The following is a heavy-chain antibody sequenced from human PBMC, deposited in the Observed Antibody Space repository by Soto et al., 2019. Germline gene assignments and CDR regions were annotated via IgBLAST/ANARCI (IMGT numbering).Heavy chain of an antibody. D-gene: IGHD6-25*01. Sequence: QVQLVESGGGVVQPGRSLRLSCAASGFTFSSYGMHWVRQAPGKGLEWVAVIWYDGSNKYYADSVKGRFTISSDNSKNTLYLEMNSLRAEDTAVYYCARDKGMRGAAAQPHSDYWGQGTLVTVSS. J-gene: IGHJ4*02. CDR2: IWYDGSNK. CDR1: GFTFSSYG. V-gene: IGHV3-33*01. CDR3: ARDKGMRGAAAQPHSDY.